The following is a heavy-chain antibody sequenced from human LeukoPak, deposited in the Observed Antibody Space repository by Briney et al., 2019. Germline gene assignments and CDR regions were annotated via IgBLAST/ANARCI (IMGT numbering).Heavy chain of an antibody. CDR2: INAGNGNT. V-gene: IGHV1-3*01. CDR1: GYTFTRYA. CDR3: ARVGAMTTVVTGWFDP. D-gene: IGHD4-23*01. Sequence: GASVKVSCKASGYTFTRYAMHWVRQAPGRRLEWMGWINAGNGNTKYSQKFQGRVTITRDTSASTAYMELSSLRSEDTAVYYCARVGAMTTVVTGWFDPWGQGTLVTVSS. J-gene: IGHJ5*02.